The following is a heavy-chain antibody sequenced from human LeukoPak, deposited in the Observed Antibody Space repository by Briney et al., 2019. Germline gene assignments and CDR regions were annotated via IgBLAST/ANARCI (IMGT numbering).Heavy chain of an antibody. D-gene: IGHD3-16*01. CDR2: LSGSGGST. Sequence: GGSLRLSCAASGFTFSSYAMSWVRQAPGKGLEWVSGLSGSGGSTYYADSVKGRFTISRDNAKNTVYVHMNSLRDEDTAVYYCARGGRYAYFLDYWGQGTLVTVSS. CDR1: GFTFSSYA. CDR3: ARGGRYAYFLDY. J-gene: IGHJ4*02. V-gene: IGHV3-23*01.